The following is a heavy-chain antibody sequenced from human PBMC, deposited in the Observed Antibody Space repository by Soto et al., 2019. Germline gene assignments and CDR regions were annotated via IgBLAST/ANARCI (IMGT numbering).Heavy chain of an antibody. CDR2: IHHSGST. Sequence: PSETLSLTCAVSGGSISSTNWWSWVRQPPGKGLEWIGEIHHSGSTNYNPSLKSRVTISVDKSKNQFSLRLTSVTAADTAMYYCARGSYYDNTGYYSLDYWGQGTLVTVSS. D-gene: IGHD3-22*01. CDR3: ARGSYYDNTGYYSLDY. V-gene: IGHV4-4*02. J-gene: IGHJ4*02. CDR1: GGSISSTNW.